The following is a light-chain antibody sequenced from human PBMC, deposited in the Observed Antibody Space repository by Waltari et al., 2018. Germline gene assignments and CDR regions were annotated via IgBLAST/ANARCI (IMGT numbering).Light chain of an antibody. CDR1: ESNIGSHP. CDR3: SSWDDNLNVLV. Sequence: QSVLTQPPSASGTPGQRITISCSGGESNIGSHPVAWYQQLPGTAPKLLIYNHNRRPSGVPDRISASTSGTSASLAISGLQSDDESDYYCSSWDDNLNVLVFGGGTKVTVL. CDR2: NHN. J-gene: IGLJ2*01. V-gene: IGLV1-44*01.